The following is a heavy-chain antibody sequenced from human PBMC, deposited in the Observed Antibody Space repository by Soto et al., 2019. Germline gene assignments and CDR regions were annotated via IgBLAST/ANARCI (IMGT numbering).Heavy chain of an antibody. CDR1: GYTFTSYY. Sequence: ASVKFSCQASGYTFTSYYMHWVRQAPGQGLEWMGIINPSGGSTSYAQKFQGRVTMTRDTSTSTVYMELSSLRSEDTAVYYCARAGRSSYSSGWYYFDYWGQGTLVTVSS. CDR2: INPSGGST. V-gene: IGHV1-46*01. D-gene: IGHD6-19*01. CDR3: ARAGRSSYSSGWYYFDY. J-gene: IGHJ4*02.